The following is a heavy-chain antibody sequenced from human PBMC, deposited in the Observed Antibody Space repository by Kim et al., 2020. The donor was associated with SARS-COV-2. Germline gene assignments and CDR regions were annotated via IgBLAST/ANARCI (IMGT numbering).Heavy chain of an antibody. V-gene: IGHV3-30*18. CDR2: ISYDGSNK. Sequence: GGSLRLSCAASGFTFSSYGMHWVRQAPGKGLEWVAVISYDGSNKYYADSVKGRFTISRDNSKNTLYLQMNSLRAEDTAVYYCAKDQFVSSSWYTVGYFDYWGQGTLVTVSS. CDR3: AKDQFVSSSWYTVGYFDY. CDR1: GFTFSSYG. D-gene: IGHD6-13*01. J-gene: IGHJ4*02.